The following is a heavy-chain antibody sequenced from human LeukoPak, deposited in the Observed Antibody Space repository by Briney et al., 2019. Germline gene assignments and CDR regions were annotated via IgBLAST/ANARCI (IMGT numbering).Heavy chain of an antibody. D-gene: IGHD2-8*01. V-gene: IGHV3-74*01. Sequence: GGSLRLSCAASGFTFSMYWMHWVRQAPGKGLVWVSRMNSDGSRTNYADSVKGRFTISRDNAKNTLYLQMNSLRAEDTAVYYCTTEILGYCTNGVCYGIDYWGQGTLVTVSS. J-gene: IGHJ4*02. CDR3: TTEILGYCTNGVCYGIDY. CDR2: MNSDGSRT. CDR1: GFTFSMYW.